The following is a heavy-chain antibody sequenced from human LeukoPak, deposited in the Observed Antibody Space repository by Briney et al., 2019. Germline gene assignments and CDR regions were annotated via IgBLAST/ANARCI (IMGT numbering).Heavy chain of an antibody. CDR2: IDPSDSYT. D-gene: IGHD3-22*01. V-gene: IGHV5-10-1*01. J-gene: IGHJ3*02. Sequence: PGESLKISCKGSGYGFTSYWISWVRQMPGKGLEWMGRIDPSDSYTNYSPSFQGHVTISADKSISTAYLQWSSLKASDTAMYYCARHTYYYDSSGYYGHGDAFDIWGQGTMVTVSS. CDR1: GYGFTSYW. CDR3: ARHTYYYDSSGYYGHGDAFDI.